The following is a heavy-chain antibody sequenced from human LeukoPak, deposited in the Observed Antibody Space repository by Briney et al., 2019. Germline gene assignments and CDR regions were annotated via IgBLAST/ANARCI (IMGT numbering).Heavy chain of an antibody. CDR3: AKDRIHYYYYYGMDV. Sequence: GESLRLSCAASGFIFSTYVMSWVRQAPGKGLEWVSSVGGDGHVTYYADSVKGRFTISRDNSKNTLYLQMNSLRAEDTAVYYCAKDRIHYYYYYGMDVWGQGTTVTVSS. CDR2: VGGDGHVT. J-gene: IGHJ6*02. CDR1: GFIFSTYV. V-gene: IGHV3-23*01.